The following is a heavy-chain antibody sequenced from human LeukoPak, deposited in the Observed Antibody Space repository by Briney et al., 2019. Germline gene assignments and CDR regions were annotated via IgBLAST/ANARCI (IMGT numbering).Heavy chain of an antibody. CDR2: INHSGST. J-gene: IGHJ4*02. V-gene: IGHV4-34*01. CDR1: GGSFSGYY. D-gene: IGHD2-2*01. CDR3: ARGKRHCSSTSCYEMAPFDY. Sequence: SETLSLTCAVYGGSFSGYYWSWIRQPPGKGLEWIGEINHSGSTNYNPSLKSRVTISADTSKNQFSLKLSSVTAADTAVYYCARGKRHCSSTSCYEMAPFDYWGQGTLVTVSS.